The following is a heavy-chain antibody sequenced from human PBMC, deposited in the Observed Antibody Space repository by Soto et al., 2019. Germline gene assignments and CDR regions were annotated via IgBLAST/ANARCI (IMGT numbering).Heavy chain of an antibody. V-gene: IGHV4-30-2*01. CDR3: AKDSSGLDP. D-gene: IGHD3-22*01. CDR1: GGSINSGGYS. Sequence: SETLSLTCAVSGGSINSGGYSWSWIRQPPGKGLEWIGYIYHSGSTYYNPSLKSHITISVDTSKNQFTLRVTSVTAADTAVYFCAKDSSGLDPWSPGTLVTVSS. CDR2: IYHSGST. J-gene: IGHJ5*02.